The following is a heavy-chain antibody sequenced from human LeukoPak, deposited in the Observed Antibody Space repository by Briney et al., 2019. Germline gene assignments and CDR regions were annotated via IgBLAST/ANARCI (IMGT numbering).Heavy chain of an antibody. CDR3: ARDNPLALRYFQH. V-gene: IGHV3-7*01. CDR2: INQDGSTK. CDR1: GFTFTDYY. Sequence: PGGSLRLSCAASGFTFTDYYISWVRQAPGKGLEWVASINQDGSTKIYVNSVKGRFTISRDNAKNSLYLQMNSLRAEDTAVYYCARDNPLALRYFQHWGQGTLVTVSS. J-gene: IGHJ1*01.